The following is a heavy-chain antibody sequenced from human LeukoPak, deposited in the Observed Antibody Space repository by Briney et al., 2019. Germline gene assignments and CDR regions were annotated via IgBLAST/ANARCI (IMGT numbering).Heavy chain of an antibody. D-gene: IGHD6-19*01. CDR3: AKDRTQWLVLNAFDI. V-gene: IGHV3-48*01. CDR2: ISGTSSLI. J-gene: IGHJ3*02. CDR1: GFTFSTYS. Sequence: PGGSLRLSCAASGFTFSTYSMNWVRQAPGKGLEWVSYISGTSSLIYYADSVKGRFTISRDNAKNSLYLQMNSLRAEDTAVYYCAKDRTQWLVLNAFDIWGQGTMVTVSS.